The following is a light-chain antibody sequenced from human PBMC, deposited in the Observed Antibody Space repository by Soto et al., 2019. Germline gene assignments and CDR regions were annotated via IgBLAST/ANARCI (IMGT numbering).Light chain of an antibody. CDR1: QSVSNNF. Sequence: EIVLTPSPGTLSLSPGERATLSCRASQSVSNNFLAWYRQKPGQAPRLLIYGASFRATGIPDRFSGSGSGTDFTLTISRLEPEDFAVYYCQQYGSSPRTFGQGTKVELK. CDR3: QQYGSSPRT. J-gene: IGKJ1*01. V-gene: IGKV3-20*01. CDR2: GAS.